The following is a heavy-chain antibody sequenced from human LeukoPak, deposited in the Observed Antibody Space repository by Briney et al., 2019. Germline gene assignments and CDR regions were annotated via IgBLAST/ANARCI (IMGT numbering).Heavy chain of an antibody. CDR2: IGGSGDIT. CDR1: GFTFSSYG. CDR3: ARVSQGY. Sequence: GGSLRLSCAASGFTFSSYGMSWVRQAPGKGLEWVSTIGGSGDITFYADSVKGRFTISRDNSKNTLYLHMNSLRAEDTAIYYCARVSQGYWGQGTLVTVSS. V-gene: IGHV3-23*01. J-gene: IGHJ4*02.